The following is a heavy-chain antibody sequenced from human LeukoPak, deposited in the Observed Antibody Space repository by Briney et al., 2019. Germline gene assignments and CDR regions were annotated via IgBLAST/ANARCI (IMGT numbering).Heavy chain of an antibody. V-gene: IGHV1-18*04. J-gene: IGHJ4*02. D-gene: IGHD3-10*01. CDR3: ARDLGWGSGSYSPDY. CDR1: GYTFTGYY. CDR2: ISAYNGNT. Sequence: ASVKVSCKASGYTFTGYYMHWVRQAPGQGLEWMGWISAYNGNTNYAQKLQGRVTMTTDTSTSTAYMELRSLRSDDTAVYYCARDLGWGSGSYSPDYWGQGTLVTVSS.